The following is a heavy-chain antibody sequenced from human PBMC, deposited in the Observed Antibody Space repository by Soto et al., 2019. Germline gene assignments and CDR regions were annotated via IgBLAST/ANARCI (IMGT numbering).Heavy chain of an antibody. V-gene: IGHV1-46*03. J-gene: IGHJ6*03. CDR3: ASAVVPAAMPYYYMDV. CDR1: GYTFTSYY. D-gene: IGHD2-2*01. CDR2: INPSGGST. Sequence: AASVKVSCKASGYTFTSYYMHWVRRAPGQGLEWMGIINPSGGSTSYAQKFQGRVTMTRDTSTSTVYMELSSLRSEDTAVYYCASAVVPAAMPYYYMDVWGKGTTVTVSS.